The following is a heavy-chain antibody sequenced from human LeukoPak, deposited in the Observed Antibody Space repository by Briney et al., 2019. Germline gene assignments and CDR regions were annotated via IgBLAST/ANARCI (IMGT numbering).Heavy chain of an antibody. V-gene: IGHV3-53*01. CDR2: IYSGGST. J-gene: IGHJ3*02. Sequence: PGGSLRLSCAASGVTVSSNYMSWVRQAPGKGLEWVSVIYSGGSTYYADSVEGRFTISRDNSKNTLYLQMNSLRAEDTAVYYCALSRGYSSGGAFDIWGQGTMVTVSS. D-gene: IGHD5-18*01. CDR1: GVTVSSNY. CDR3: ALSRGYSSGGAFDI.